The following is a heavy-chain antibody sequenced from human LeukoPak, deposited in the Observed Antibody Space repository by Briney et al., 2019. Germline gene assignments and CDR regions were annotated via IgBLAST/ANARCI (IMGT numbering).Heavy chain of an antibody. J-gene: IGHJ4*02. D-gene: IGHD3-3*01. CDR2: IKQDGSEK. CDR3: ARDRNTDFWSGYYTNYFDY. Sequence: GGTLRLSCAASGFPFSSYGMSWVRQAPGKGLEWVANIKQDGSEKYYVDSVKGRFTISRDNAKNSLYLQMNSLRAEDTAVYYCARDRNTDFWSGYYTNYFDYWGQGTLVTVSS. CDR1: GFPFSSYG. V-gene: IGHV3-7*01.